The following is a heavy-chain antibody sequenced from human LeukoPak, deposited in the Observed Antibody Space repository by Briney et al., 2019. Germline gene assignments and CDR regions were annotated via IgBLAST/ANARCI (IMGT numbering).Heavy chain of an antibody. CDR1: GFSFSNYA. J-gene: IGHJ4*02. V-gene: IGHV3-23*01. CDR2: ISGRDDST. CDR3: AKWGDYDVLTGYYGSDY. Sequence: PGASLRLSCAASGFSFSNYAMSWVRQVPGKGLEWVSAISGRDDSTYYADSVKGRFTISRDTSKNTLYLQMNSLRAEDTAVYYCAKWGDYDVLTGYYGSDYWGQGTLVTVSS. D-gene: IGHD3-9*01.